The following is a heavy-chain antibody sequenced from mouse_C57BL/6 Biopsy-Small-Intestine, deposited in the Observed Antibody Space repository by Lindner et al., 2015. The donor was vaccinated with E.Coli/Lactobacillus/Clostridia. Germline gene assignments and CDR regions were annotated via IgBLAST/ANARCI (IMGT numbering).Heavy chain of an antibody. J-gene: IGHJ2*01. CDR1: GFNIKDYY. D-gene: IGHD1-1*01. Sequence: VQLQESGAELVKPGASVKLSCAASGFNIKDYYMHWVKQRTEQGLEWIGRIDPGGGETKYAPKFQGKATITADTSSNTAYLQLSSLTSEDTAVYYCAREFITTVVYYFDYWGQGTTLTVSS. CDR2: IDPGGGET. CDR3: AREFITTVVYYFDY. V-gene: IGHV14-2*01.